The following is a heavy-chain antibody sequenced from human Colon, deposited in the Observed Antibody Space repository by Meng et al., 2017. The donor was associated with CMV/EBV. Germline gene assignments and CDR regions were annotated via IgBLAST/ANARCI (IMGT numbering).Heavy chain of an antibody. CDR2: ISHDGTKK. D-gene: IGHD4-11*01. V-gene: IGHV3-30*03. Sequence: GGSLRLSCAASGFIFSSYWMSWVRQAPGKGLEWVAIISHDGTKKYYAESVKGRFTISRDNSQNTVTVQMNSLRGDDTAVYYCARASNSSFDPWGQGTWVTVSS. J-gene: IGHJ5*02. CDR1: GFIFSSYW. CDR3: ARASNSSFDP.